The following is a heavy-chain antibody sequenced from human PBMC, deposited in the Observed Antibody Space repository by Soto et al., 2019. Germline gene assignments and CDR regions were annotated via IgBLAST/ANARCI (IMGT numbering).Heavy chain of an antibody. CDR3: AKQGGKYGIRSFDP. V-gene: IGHV4-59*08. D-gene: IGHD1-1*01. CDR1: GDPINNYY. CDR2: IYYSGNT. J-gene: IGHJ5*02. Sequence: PSETLSLTCTVSGDPINNYYWSWIRQPPGKGLEWNGYIYYSGNTKYNPSLKSRVTISVDTSKNQFSLRLTSVTAADTVVYYCAKQGGKYGIRSFDPWGQGTLVTVSS.